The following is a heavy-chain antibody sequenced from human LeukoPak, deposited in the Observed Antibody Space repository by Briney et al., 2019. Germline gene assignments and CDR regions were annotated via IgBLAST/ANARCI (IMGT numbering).Heavy chain of an antibody. CDR1: GFTFSNYA. CDR3: ARMWASISGTNYGMDV. CDR2: ISYDGSQK. V-gene: IGHV3-30-3*01. Sequence: GRSLRLSCAASGFTFSNYAMHWVRQVPGKGLEWVAVISYDGSQKYYADSVKDRFTISRDNSKNTLYLQMNSQRPEDTAVYYCARMWASISGTNYGMDVWGQGTTVTVSS. D-gene: IGHD1-20*01. J-gene: IGHJ6*02.